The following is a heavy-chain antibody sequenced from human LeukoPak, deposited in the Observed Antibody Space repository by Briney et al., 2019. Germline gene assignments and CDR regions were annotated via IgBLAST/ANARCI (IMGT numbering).Heavy chain of an antibody. Sequence: GGSLRLSCAASGFTFSSYSMNWVRQAPGKGLEWVSYITSGSSTIYYADSVKGRFTISRDNAQNSLYLKMKSLRAEDTAVYCCARYSGGYLDYWGQGTLVTASS. CDR3: ARYSGGYLDY. D-gene: IGHD6-13*01. V-gene: IGHV3-48*01. J-gene: IGHJ4*02. CDR1: GFTFSSYS. CDR2: ITSGSSTI.